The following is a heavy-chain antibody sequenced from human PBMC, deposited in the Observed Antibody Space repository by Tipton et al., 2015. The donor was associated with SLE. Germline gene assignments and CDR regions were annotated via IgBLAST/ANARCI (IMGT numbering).Heavy chain of an antibody. CDR2: LYGSGSPT. J-gene: IGHJ4*02. Sequence: TLSLTCTVSGGSIGNNYWNWIRQSAGGLEWIGRLYGSGSPTHYNPSLESRVTMSVDKSKNQFSLKLRSVTAADTAVYYCARSAGYSSSWAHFDYWGQGTLLTVSS. V-gene: IGHV4-4*07. D-gene: IGHD6-13*01. CDR3: ARSAGYSSSWAHFDY. CDR1: GGSIGNNY.